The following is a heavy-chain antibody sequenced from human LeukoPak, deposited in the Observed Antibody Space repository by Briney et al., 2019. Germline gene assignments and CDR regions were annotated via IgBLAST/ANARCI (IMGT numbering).Heavy chain of an antibody. CDR2: ISGTGGRT. V-gene: IGHV3-23*01. Sequence: GGSLRLSCAASGFTFNSYVINWVRRAPGKGLEWVSAISGTGGRTYYADSVKGRFTISRDNSKNTLYLQMNSLRAEDTAVYYCATSRPAAGYAFDYWGQGTLVTVSS. CDR1: GFTFNSYV. D-gene: IGHD6-13*01. CDR3: ATSRPAAGYAFDY. J-gene: IGHJ4*02.